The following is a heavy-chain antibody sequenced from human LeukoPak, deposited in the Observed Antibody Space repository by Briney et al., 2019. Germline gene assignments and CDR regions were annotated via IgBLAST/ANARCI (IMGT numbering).Heavy chain of an antibody. V-gene: IGHV1-46*01. D-gene: IGHD2-21*01. Sequence: ASVKVSCKASGYTFTSYYMHWVRQAPGQGLEGMGIINPSGGSTSYAQKFQGRVTMTRDTSTSTVYMELSSLRSEDTAVYSCARDLGWGSSSGYYYYMDVWGKGTTVTVSS. CDR2: INPSGGST. CDR3: ARDLGWGSSSGYYYYMDV. J-gene: IGHJ6*03. CDR1: GYTFTSYY.